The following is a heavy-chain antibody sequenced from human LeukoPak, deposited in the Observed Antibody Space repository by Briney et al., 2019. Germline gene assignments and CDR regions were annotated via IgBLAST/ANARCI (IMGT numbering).Heavy chain of an antibody. CDR2: ISGRDGST. J-gene: IGHJ3*02. V-gene: IGHV3-23*01. Sequence: GGSLRLSCAASGFTFSSFAMGWVRQAPGKGLQWVSSISGRDGSTYYAASVKGRFTISRDNSKNTLYLQMNSLRAEDTAVYYCARSGSYLSAFDIWGQGTMVTVSS. CDR1: GFTFSSFA. CDR3: ARSGSYLSAFDI. D-gene: IGHD1-26*01.